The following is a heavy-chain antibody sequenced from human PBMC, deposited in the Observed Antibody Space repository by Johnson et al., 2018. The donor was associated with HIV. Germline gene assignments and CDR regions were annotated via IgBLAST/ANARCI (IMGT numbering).Heavy chain of an antibody. CDR3: ARGGLATPYF. V-gene: IGHV3-30*03. Sequence: QVQLVESGGGVVQPGRSLRLSCAASGFTFSRYGMHWVRQVQGKGLEWVAVISYDGSNKYCADSVKGRFTISRDNAKNSVYLQMNILRAEDTAVYYCARGGLATPYFWGQGTTVTVSS. D-gene: IGHD4-23*01. J-gene: IGHJ3*01. CDR1: GFTFSRYG. CDR2: ISYDGSNK.